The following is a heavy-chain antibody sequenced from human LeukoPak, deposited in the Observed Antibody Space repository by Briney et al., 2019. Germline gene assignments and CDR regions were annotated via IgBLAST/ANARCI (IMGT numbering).Heavy chain of an antibody. D-gene: IGHD3-9*01. Sequence: ASVKVSCKASGYTFTSYYMHWVRQAPGQGLEWMGIINPSGGSTSYAQKFQGRVTMTRDMSTSTVYMELSSLRSEDTAVYYCARDLDHYDILTGPPDWGQGTLVTVSS. CDR1: GYTFTSYY. CDR3: ARDLDHYDILTGPPD. V-gene: IGHV1-46*01. J-gene: IGHJ4*02. CDR2: INPSGGST.